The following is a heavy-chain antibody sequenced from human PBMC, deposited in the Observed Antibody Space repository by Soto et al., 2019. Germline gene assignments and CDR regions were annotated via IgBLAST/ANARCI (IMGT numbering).Heavy chain of an antibody. J-gene: IGHJ4*02. CDR2: IYYTGST. V-gene: IGHV4-61*01. D-gene: IGHD6-19*01. Sequence: ETLSLTCGVSGASVSSVNYYWSWIRQPPGKGLECIGYIYYTGSTTYNPSLKSRVTISVDTSKNQFSLRLTSVTAADTAVYFCARVASAVHFDYWGQGALVTVSS. CDR3: ARVASAVHFDY. CDR1: GASVSSVNYY.